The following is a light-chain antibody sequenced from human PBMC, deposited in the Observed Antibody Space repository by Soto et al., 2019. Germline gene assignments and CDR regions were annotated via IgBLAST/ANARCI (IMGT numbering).Light chain of an antibody. Sequence: QSVLTQPRSVSGSPGQSVTISCTGTSSDVGGYNYFSWYQQHPGKAPKLMIYDVSKRPSGVPDRFSGSKSGNTASLTISGHQAEDEADYYCCSYAGNCTFYVFGTGTKVTVL. CDR3: CSYAGNCTFYV. CDR2: DVS. V-gene: IGLV2-11*01. J-gene: IGLJ1*01. CDR1: SSDVGGYNY.